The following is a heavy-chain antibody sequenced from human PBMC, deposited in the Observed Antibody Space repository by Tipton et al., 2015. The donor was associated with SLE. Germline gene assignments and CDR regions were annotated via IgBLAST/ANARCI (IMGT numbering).Heavy chain of an antibody. J-gene: IGHJ6*03. CDR2: IYTSGST. CDR1: GGSISSGSYY. D-gene: IGHD3-10*01. CDR3: ARGRYGSGSYYIPPYMDV. V-gene: IGHV4-61*02. Sequence: TLSLTCTVSGGSISSGSYYWSWIRRPAGKGLEWIGRIYTSGSTNYNPSLKSRVTISVDTSKNQFSLKLSSVTAADTAVYYCARGRYGSGSYYIPPYMDVWGKGTTVTVSS.